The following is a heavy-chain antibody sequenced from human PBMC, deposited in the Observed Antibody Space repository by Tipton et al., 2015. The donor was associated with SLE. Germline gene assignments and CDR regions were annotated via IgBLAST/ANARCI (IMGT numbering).Heavy chain of an antibody. CDR1: GGSISSYY. CDR3: ARRGLGGSSWYLGWFDP. V-gene: IGHV4-59*08. D-gene: IGHD6-13*01. CDR2: IYYSGST. J-gene: IGHJ5*02. Sequence: LRLSCTVSGGSISSYYWSWIRQPPGKGLEWIGYIYYSGSTSYNPSLKSRVTISVDTSKNQFSLKLSSVTAADTAVYYCARRGLGGSSWYLGWFDPWGQGTLVTVSS.